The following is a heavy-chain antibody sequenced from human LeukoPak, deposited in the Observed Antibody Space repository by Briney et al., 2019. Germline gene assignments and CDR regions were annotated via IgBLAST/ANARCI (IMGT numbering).Heavy chain of an antibody. V-gene: IGHV3-7*01. CDR3: ARDMVYSGYDPYYFDY. J-gene: IGHJ4*02. CDR2: IKQDGSEK. D-gene: IGHD5-12*01. CDR1: GFTFSSYW. Sequence: PGGSLRLSCAASGFTFSSYWMSWVRQAPGKGLEWVANIKQDGSEKYYVDSVKGRFTISRDNAKNSLYLQTNSLRAEDTAVYYCARDMVYSGYDPYYFDYWGQGTLVTVSS.